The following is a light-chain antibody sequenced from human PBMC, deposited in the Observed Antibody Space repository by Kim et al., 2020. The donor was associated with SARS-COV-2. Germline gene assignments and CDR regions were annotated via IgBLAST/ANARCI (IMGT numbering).Light chain of an antibody. CDR3: QQRSNWPLT. CDR2: HAS. CDR1: QSVSSY. J-gene: IGKJ4*01. Sequence: EIVLTQSPANLSLSPGERVTLSCRASQSVSSYLAWYQQKPGQAPRLLIYHASNRATGIPARFSGGGSGTDFSLTISSLEPEDFAVYYCQQRSNWPLTFGGGTKVDIK. V-gene: IGKV3-11*01.